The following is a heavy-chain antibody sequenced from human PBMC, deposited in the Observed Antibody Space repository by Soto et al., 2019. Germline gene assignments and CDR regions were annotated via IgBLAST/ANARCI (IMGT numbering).Heavy chain of an antibody. D-gene: IGHD3-16*01. CDR1: GYSFTNND. CDR3: ARMATFGSLNWFDP. Sequence: ASVKVSCKASGYSFTNNDVTWVRQATGQGLEWMGWMNPGSGDTGYAQKFQGGVTMTRDISIATAYMELSSLRSDDTAIYYCARMATFGSLNWFDPWGQGTLVTGS. CDR2: MNPGSGDT. J-gene: IGHJ5*02. V-gene: IGHV1-8*01.